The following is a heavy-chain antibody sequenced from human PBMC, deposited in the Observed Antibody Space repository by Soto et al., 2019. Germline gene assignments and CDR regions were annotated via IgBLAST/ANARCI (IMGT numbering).Heavy chain of an antibody. V-gene: IGHV2-5*02. CDR3: VHMPLDYIRGSYRSFDD. CDR1: GFSLSTSGVC. CDR2: LYWDDVK. D-gene: IGHD3-16*02. J-gene: IGHJ4*02. Sequence: QITLKESGPTLVKPTQTLTLTCTFSGFSLSTSGVCVGWIRQPPGKALEWLALLYWDDVKRYSPSLKSRITITKEIFKNKVVVTMTHLDRVNIATYCCVHMPLDYIRGSYRSFDDWGQVTLLT.